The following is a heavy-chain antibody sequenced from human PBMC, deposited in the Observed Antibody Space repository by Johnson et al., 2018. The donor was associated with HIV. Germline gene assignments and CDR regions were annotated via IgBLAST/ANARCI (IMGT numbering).Heavy chain of an antibody. CDR3: ARGAGVDDGFDV. CDR1: GFTVSSNY. J-gene: IGHJ3*01. Sequence: VQLVESGGDLVQPGGSLRLSCAVSGFTVSSNYMSWVRRAPGKGLEWVSVIYSGGSTYYADSVKGRFSISRDNSKNTLYLQMNSLRAEEPAVYYCARGAGVDDGFDVWGQGTMVTVSS. V-gene: IGHV3-66*01. D-gene: IGHD7-27*01. CDR2: IYSGGST.